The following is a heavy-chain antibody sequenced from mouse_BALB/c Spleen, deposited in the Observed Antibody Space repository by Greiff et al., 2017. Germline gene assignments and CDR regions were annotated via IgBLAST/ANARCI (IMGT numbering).Heavy chain of an antibody. V-gene: IGHV3-6*02. CDR3: ARLQDYGYAMDY. CDR2: ISYDGSN. D-gene: IGHD1-1*01. CDR1: GYSITSGYY. Sequence: EVKLMESGPGLVKPSQSLSLTCSVTGYSITSGYYWNWIRQFPGNKLEWMGYISYDGSNNYNPSLKNRISITRDTSKNQFFLKLNSVTTEDTATYYCARLQDYGYAMDYWGQGTSVTVSS. J-gene: IGHJ4*01.